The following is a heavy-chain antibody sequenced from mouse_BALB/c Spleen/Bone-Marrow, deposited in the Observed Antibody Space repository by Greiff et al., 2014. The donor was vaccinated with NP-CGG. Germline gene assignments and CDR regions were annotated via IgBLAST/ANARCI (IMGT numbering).Heavy chain of an antibody. Sequence: VQLQQSGAELARPGASVKMSCEASGYTFSFYTMYWVKQRPGQGLEWIGYINPTSDYTDYNQKFKDKATLTADKSSSTAYMQLSSLTSEDSAVYYCAREGFYAPFVYWGQGTLVTVSA. J-gene: IGHJ3*01. CDR1: GYTFSFYT. V-gene: IGHV1-4*01. D-gene: IGHD2-3*01. CDR3: AREGFYAPFVY. CDR2: INPTSDYT.